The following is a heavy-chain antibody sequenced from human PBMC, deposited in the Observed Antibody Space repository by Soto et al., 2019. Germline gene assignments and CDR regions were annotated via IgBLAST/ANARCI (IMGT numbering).Heavy chain of an antibody. D-gene: IGHD3-10*01. V-gene: IGHV3-23*01. CDR2: ISGSGGYT. CDR1: GLTFSSYA. CDR3: AKRFRGVLLNPEVD. J-gene: IGHJ4*02. Sequence: EVQLLESGGDLVQPGGSLRLSCAASGLTFSSYAMSWVRQAPGKGLGWVPVISGSGGYTDYADSVKGRFTISRDNSKNTLYLQMNSLRAEDTALYYCAKRFRGVLLNPEVDWGQGTLVTVSS.